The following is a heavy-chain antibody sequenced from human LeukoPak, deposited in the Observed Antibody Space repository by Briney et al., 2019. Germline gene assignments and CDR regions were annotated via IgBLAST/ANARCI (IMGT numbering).Heavy chain of an antibody. D-gene: IGHD6-19*01. CDR1: GGSISSSNW. CDR3: AREGGQSLAVAGTRDAFDI. Sequence: ETLSLTCAVSGGSISSSNWWSWVRQAPGKGLVWVSRINSDGSSTSYADSVKGRFTISRDNAKNTLYLQMNSLRAEDTAVYYCAREGGQSLAVAGTRDAFDIWGQGTMVTVSS. V-gene: IGHV3-74*01. CDR2: INSDGSST. J-gene: IGHJ3*02.